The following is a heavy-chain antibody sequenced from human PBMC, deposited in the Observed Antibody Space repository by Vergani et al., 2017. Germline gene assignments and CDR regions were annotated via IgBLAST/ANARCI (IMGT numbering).Heavy chain of an antibody. CDR2: ISWNSNSI. CDR3: AKDLGTSSGGGWFDP. J-gene: IGHJ5*02. Sequence: EVQLEESGGGLVLPGRSLRLSCVASGFTSAGYAMHWVRQAPGKGLEWVSGISWNSNSIGYADSVKGRFTISRYNAKNSLYLQMNSLRAEVTALYYCAKDLGTSSGGGWFDPWGQGTLVTVSS. D-gene: IGHD6-6*01. CDR1: GFTSAGYA. V-gene: IGHV3-9*02.